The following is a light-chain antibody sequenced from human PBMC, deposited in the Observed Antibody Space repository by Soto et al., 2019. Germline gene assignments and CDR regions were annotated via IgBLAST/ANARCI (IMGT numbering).Light chain of an antibody. CDR1: SSNIGRNS. J-gene: IGLJ2*01. V-gene: IGLV1-44*01. CDR2: SDN. CDR3: GAWDDSLNGVL. Sequence: QSVLTQPPSASGTPGQRVTISCSGSSSNIGRNSVNWYQHVPGTAPKLLLYSDNQRPSGVPDRFSGSRSGASFSLAISGLHSEDEADYYCGAWDDSLNGVLFGGGTKLTVL.